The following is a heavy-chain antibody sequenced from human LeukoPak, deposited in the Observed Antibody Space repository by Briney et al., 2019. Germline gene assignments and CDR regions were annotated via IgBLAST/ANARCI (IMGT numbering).Heavy chain of an antibody. CDR1: GFTFSSYT. Sequence: GGSLRLSCAASGFTFSSYTMSWVRQAPGKGLEWGAVISYDGSNKYYADSVKGRFTISRDNSKNTLYLQMNSLRAEDTAVYYCARDGSSSGGGDAFDIWGQGTMVTVSS. D-gene: IGHD6-6*01. J-gene: IGHJ3*02. CDR3: ARDGSSSGGGDAFDI. V-gene: IGHV3-30-3*01. CDR2: ISYDGSNK.